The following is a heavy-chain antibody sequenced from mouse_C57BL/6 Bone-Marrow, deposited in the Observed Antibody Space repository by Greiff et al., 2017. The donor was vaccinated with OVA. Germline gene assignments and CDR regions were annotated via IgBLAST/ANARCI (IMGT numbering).Heavy chain of an antibody. V-gene: IGHV1-80*01. J-gene: IGHJ2*01. D-gene: IGHD4-1*01. CDR3: ARWELGGFDY. CDR2: IYHGDGDT. CDR1: GYAFSSYG. Sequence: QVQLKQSGAELVKPGASVKISCKASGYAFSSYGMNWVKQRPGKGLEWIGQIYHGDGDTNYKGKFKGKATMTADKSSSTAYMQLSSLTSEASAFYSCARWELGGFDYWGPGTTLTVSS.